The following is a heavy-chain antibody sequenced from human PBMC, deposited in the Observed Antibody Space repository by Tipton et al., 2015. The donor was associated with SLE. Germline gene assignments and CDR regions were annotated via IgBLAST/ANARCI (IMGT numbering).Heavy chain of an antibody. V-gene: IGHV4-38-2*02. CDR2: IFHSGIT. Sequence: TLSLTCTVSGYSISSGYFWGWIRQPPGKGLEWIGNIFHSGITHYNQSLKSRVTISVDTSKKEFSLKLTSVTAADTAVYYCARRGNWNWGYWGQGTLVTVSS. CDR3: ARRGNWNWGY. J-gene: IGHJ4*02. D-gene: IGHD1-7*01. CDR1: GYSISSGYF.